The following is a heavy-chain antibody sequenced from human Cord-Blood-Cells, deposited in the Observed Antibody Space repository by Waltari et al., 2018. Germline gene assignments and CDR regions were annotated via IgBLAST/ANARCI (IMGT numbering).Heavy chain of an antibody. V-gene: IGHV3-21*01. J-gene: IGHJ3*02. CDR3: ARDPHNLDAFDI. Sequence: EVQLVESGGGLVKPGGSLRLSCADSGFTFSSYSMNWVRQAPGKGLEWVSSISSSSSYIYYADSVKGRFTISRDNAKNSLYLQMNSLRAEDTAVYYCARDPHNLDAFDIWGQGTMVTVSS. CDR1: GFTFSSYS. D-gene: IGHD1-1*01. CDR2: ISSSSSYI.